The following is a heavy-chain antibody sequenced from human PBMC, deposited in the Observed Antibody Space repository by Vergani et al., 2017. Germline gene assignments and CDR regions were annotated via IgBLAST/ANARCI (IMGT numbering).Heavy chain of an antibody. CDR1: GFTFSSYG. V-gene: IGHV3-30*02. CDR3: LGDGSYYYGMDV. Sequence: QVQLVESGGGVVQPGGSLRLSCAASGFTFSSYGMHWVRQAPGKGREWVAFIRYDGSKKYYADSVKGRFTISRDNSKNTLYLQMNSLRAEETAVYYCLGDGSYYYGMDVWGQGTTVTVSS. CDR2: IRYDGSKK. D-gene: IGHD3-16*01. J-gene: IGHJ6*02.